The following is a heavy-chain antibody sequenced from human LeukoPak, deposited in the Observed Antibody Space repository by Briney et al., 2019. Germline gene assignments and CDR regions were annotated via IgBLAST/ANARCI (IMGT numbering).Heavy chain of an antibody. J-gene: IGHJ4*02. CDR3: ASSQSGYFVQ. Sequence: GGSLRLSCAASRFTFSNFYMHWVRQAPGKGLVWVSRLNNDGSSTNYADSVKGRFTISRDNAKNTLYLQMNSLRAEDTAVYFCASSQSGYFVQWGQGTLVTVSS. CDR2: LNNDGSST. D-gene: IGHD3-9*01. CDR1: RFTFSNFY. V-gene: IGHV3-74*01.